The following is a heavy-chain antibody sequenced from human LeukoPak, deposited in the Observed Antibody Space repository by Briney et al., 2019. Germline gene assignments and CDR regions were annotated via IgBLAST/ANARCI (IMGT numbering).Heavy chain of an antibody. CDR3: ARSVAERNPPYYFDY. Sequence: GASVRVSFKASGGTFSSYAISWVGQAPGQGLEWMGRIIPILGIANYAQKFQGRVTITADKSTSTAYMELSSLRSEDTAVYYCARSVAERNPPYYFDYWGQGTLVTVSS. CDR2: IIPILGIA. J-gene: IGHJ4*02. CDR1: GGTFSSYA. D-gene: IGHD1-14*01. V-gene: IGHV1-69*04.